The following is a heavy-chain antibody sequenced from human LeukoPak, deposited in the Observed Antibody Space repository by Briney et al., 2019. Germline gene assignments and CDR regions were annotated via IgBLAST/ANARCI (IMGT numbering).Heavy chain of an antibody. Sequence: ASVKVSCKASGYTFTGYYLHWVRQAPGQGLEWMGWIDPNSGDTSYAQKFQGRVTMTRDTSISTAYMEPSSLRSDDTAVYYCARHPNLDYWGQGTLVTVSS. CDR1: GYTFTGYY. V-gene: IGHV1-2*02. J-gene: IGHJ4*02. CDR2: IDPNSGDT. CDR3: ARHPNLDY.